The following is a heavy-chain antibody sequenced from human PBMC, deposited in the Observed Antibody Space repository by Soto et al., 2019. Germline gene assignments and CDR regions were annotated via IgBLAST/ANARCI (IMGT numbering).Heavy chain of an antibody. CDR3: ARDSRYYYSGVDV. Sequence: SETLSLTCTVSGGSISSYYWSWIRQPPGKGLEWIGYIYYSGSTNYNPSLKSRVTISVDTSKNQFSLKLSSVTAADTAVYYCARDSRYYYSGVDVWGQGTTVTVSS. CDR2: IYYSGST. J-gene: IGHJ6*02. V-gene: IGHV4-59*01. CDR1: GGSISSYY.